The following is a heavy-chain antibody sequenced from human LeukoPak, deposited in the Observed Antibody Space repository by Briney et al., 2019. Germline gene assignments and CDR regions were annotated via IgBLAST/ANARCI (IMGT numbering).Heavy chain of an antibody. CDR2: IYYSGST. J-gene: IGHJ4*02. Sequence: PSETLSLTCTVSGGSISSSSYYWGWIRQPPGKGLEWIGSIYYSGSTYYSPSLKSRVTISVDTSKNQFSLKLSSVTAADTAVYYCARMEWEPHQYFDYWGQGTLVTVSS. V-gene: IGHV4-39*07. CDR1: GGSISSSSYY. CDR3: ARMEWEPHQYFDY. D-gene: IGHD1-26*01.